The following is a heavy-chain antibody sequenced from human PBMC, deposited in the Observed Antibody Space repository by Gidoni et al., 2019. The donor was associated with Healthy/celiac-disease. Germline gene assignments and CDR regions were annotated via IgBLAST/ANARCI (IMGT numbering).Heavy chain of an antibody. J-gene: IGHJ4*02. V-gene: IGHV4-34*01. CDR1: GGSFSGYY. Sequence: QVQLQQWGAGLLKPSETLSLTCAVYGGSFSGYYWSWIRQPPGKGLEWIGEINHSGSTNYNPSLKSRVTISVDTSKNQFSLKLSSVTAADTAVYYCARGSTYYDFWSGPGRYYFDYWGQGTLVTVSS. D-gene: IGHD3-3*01. CDR3: ARGSTYYDFWSGPGRYYFDY. CDR2: INHSGST.